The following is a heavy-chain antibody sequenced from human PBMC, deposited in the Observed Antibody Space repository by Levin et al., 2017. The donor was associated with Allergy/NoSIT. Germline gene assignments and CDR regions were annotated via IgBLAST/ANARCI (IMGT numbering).Heavy chain of an antibody. CDR3: ARLHLVVVVSADAFDI. V-gene: IGHV4-34*01. Sequence: SQTLSLTCAVYGGSFSGYYWSWIRQPPGKGLEWIGEINHGGSTNYNPSLKSRVTISLDTSKNQFSLKLSSVTAADTAVYYCARLHLVVVVSADAFDIWGQGTMVTVSS. J-gene: IGHJ3*02. CDR1: GGSFSGYY. CDR2: INHGGST. D-gene: IGHD2-15*01.